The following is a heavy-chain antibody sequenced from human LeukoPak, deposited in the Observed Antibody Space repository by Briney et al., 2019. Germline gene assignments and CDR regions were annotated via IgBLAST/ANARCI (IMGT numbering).Heavy chain of an antibody. CDR3: ARVLFHWFDP. CDR1: SGSISSGGFY. Sequence: SETLSLTCIVSSGSISSGGFYWGWIRQSPEKGLEWIGTVYYTGTAYYNPSLKSRVTMSVDTSKNQFSLKLSSVTAADTAVYYCARVLFHWFDPWGQGTLVTVSS. CDR2: VYYTGTA. J-gene: IGHJ5*02. V-gene: IGHV4-39*07.